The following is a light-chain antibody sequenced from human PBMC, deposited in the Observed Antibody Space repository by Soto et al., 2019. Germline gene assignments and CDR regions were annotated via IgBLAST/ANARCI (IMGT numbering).Light chain of an antibody. CDR3: SSYTSSSTLAV. Sequence: QSALTQPASVSGSPGQSITISCTGTSSDVGGYNYVSWYQQHPGKAPKLMIYEVSNRPSGVSNRFSGSKSGNTASLTISGLQAEDEADYYCSSYTSSSTLAVFGTGTKVPVL. J-gene: IGLJ1*01. CDR2: EVS. CDR1: SSDVGGYNY. V-gene: IGLV2-14*01.